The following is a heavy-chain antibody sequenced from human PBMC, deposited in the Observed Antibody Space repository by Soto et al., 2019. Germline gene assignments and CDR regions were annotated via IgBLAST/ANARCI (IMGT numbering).Heavy chain of an antibody. Sequence: QVQLQQWGAGLLKPSETLSLTCAVYGGSFSGYYWNWIRQPPGKGLEWIGEINRSGSTNYKPSLKSRVTISVDTSKNQFSLKLSSVTAADTAVYYCARGNRGSSDFWSGFSYHYYGMDVWGQGTTVTVSS. CDR1: GGSFSGYY. D-gene: IGHD3-3*01. V-gene: IGHV4-34*01. CDR2: INRSGST. CDR3: ARGNRGSSDFWSGFSYHYYGMDV. J-gene: IGHJ6*02.